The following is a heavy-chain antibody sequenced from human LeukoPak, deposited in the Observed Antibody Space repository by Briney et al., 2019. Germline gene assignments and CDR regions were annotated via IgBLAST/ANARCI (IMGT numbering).Heavy chain of an antibody. D-gene: IGHD3-22*01. CDR1: GGSISSYY. J-gene: IGHJ3*02. Sequence: TSETLSLTXTVSGGSISSYYWSWIRQPAGKGLEWIGRIYTSGSTNYNPSLKSRVTMSVDTSKNQFSLKLSSVTAADTAVYYCARDPPFHYDSSGSLDAFDIWGQGTMVTVSS. V-gene: IGHV4-4*07. CDR2: IYTSGST. CDR3: ARDPPFHYDSSGSLDAFDI.